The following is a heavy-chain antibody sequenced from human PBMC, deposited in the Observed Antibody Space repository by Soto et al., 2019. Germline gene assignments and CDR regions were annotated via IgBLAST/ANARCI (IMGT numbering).Heavy chain of an antibody. D-gene: IGHD6-19*01. CDR2: IYYSGST. Sequence: QLQLQESGPGLVKPSETLSLTCTVSGGSISSSSYYWGWIRQPPGKGLEWIGCIYYSGSTYYNPSLKSRVTISVDTSKNQFSLKLSSVTAADTAVYYCARHVAGYSSGLDYWGQGTLVTVSS. CDR3: ARHVAGYSSGLDY. V-gene: IGHV4-39*01. J-gene: IGHJ4*02. CDR1: GGSISSSSYY.